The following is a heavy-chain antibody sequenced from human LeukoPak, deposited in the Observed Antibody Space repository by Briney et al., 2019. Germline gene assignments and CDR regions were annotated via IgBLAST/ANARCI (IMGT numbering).Heavy chain of an antibody. CDR1: GYSFTSSG. J-gene: IGHJ4*02. V-gene: IGHV1-18*01. Sequence: ASVKVSCKASGYSFTSSGFSWVRQAPGQGLEWMGWISGYNGNTHYAQNLQDRVTMTTDTSASTAYMELRSLRSDDTAVYYCARSYYYGSGSRPLDFWGQGTLVTVSS. CDR3: ARSYYYGSGSRPLDF. CDR2: ISGYNGNT. D-gene: IGHD3-10*01.